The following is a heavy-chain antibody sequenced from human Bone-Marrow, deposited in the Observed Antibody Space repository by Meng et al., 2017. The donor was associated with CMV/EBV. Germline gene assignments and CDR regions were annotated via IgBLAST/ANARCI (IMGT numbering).Heavy chain of an antibody. Sequence: GVLKISCAASGFTFSGSAMHWVRQASGKGLEWVGRIRSKANSYATAYAASVKGRFTISRDDSKNTAYLQMNSLKTEDTAVYYCTADMVRGVIGYDAFDIWGQGTMVTVSS. J-gene: IGHJ3*02. CDR3: TADMVRGVIGYDAFDI. D-gene: IGHD3-10*01. CDR1: GFTFSGSA. CDR2: IRSKANSYAT. V-gene: IGHV3-73*01.